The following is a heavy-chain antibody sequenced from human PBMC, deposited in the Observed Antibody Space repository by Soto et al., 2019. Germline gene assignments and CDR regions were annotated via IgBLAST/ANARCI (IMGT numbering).Heavy chain of an antibody. V-gene: IGHV3-23*01. D-gene: IGHD4-17*01. Sequence: GRSLRLSCAASGFTFSSYAMSWVRQAPGKGLEWVSAISGSGGSTYYADSVKGRFTISRDNSKNTLYLQMNSLRAEDTAVYYCARVSGDYGDYYYYMDVWGKGTTVTVSS. CDR3: ARVSGDYGDYYYYMDV. CDR1: GFTFSSYA. CDR2: ISGSGGST. J-gene: IGHJ6*03.